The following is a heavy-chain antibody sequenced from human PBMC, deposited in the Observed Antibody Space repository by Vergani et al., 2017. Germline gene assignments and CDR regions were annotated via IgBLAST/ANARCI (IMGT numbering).Heavy chain of an antibody. CDR2: ISGSGGST. Sequence: EVQLLESGGGLVQPGGSLRLSCAVSGFTFSSYAMSWVRKAPGKGLEWVSAISGSGGSTYYADSVKGRFTISRDNSKNPLYLQMNRLRDEDTAVYYCVGGYYDFWSGYLPPGDYWGQGTLVTVSS. D-gene: IGHD3-3*01. CDR1: GFTFSSYA. CDR3: VGGYYDFWSGYLPPGDY. J-gene: IGHJ4*02. V-gene: IGHV3-23*01.